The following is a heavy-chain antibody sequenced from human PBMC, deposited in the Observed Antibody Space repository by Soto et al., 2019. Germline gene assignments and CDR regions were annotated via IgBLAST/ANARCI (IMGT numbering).Heavy chain of an antibody. CDR3: ARVGPLYNFDY. V-gene: IGHV4-59*01. CDR1: GGSISSYY. J-gene: IGHJ4*02. Sequence: PSETLSLTGTVSGGSISSYYWSWIRQPPGKGLEWIGYIYYSGSTSYNPSLKSRVTISIDTSKNQFSLNLSSVTAADTAVYYCARVGPLYNFDYWGQGTLVTVSS. D-gene: IGHD3-16*01. CDR2: IYYSGST.